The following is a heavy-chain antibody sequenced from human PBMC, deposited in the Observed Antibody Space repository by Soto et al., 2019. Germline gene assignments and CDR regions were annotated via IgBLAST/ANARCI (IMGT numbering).Heavy chain of an antibody. V-gene: IGHV3-21*01. CDR2: ISSSSSYI. CDR3: ARDGGFDFLTGLYIARYYFDY. D-gene: IGHD3-9*01. J-gene: IGHJ4*02. Sequence: EVPLVESGGGLVKPGGSLRLSCAASGFTFSSYSMNWVRQAPGKGLEWVSSISSSSSYIYYADSVNGRFTISRDNDKNSLYLQMNSLRAEDTAVYYCARDGGFDFLTGLYIARYYFDYWGQGTLVTVSS. CDR1: GFTFSSYS.